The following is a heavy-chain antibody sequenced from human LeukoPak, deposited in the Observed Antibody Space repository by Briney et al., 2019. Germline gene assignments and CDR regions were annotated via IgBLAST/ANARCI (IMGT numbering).Heavy chain of an antibody. J-gene: IGHJ4*02. CDR1: GDSGSINSAA. Sequence: SQTLSLTCAISGDSGSINSAAWNWIRQSPSRGLEWLGRTYYRSEWSNDYAVSVKSRITINPDTSKNQFSLPLNSVTPDDTAVYYCARGVHYSTGQFDYWGEGTLVTVSS. V-gene: IGHV6-1*01. CDR2: TYYRSEWSN. D-gene: IGHD6-19*01. CDR3: ARGVHYSTGQFDY.